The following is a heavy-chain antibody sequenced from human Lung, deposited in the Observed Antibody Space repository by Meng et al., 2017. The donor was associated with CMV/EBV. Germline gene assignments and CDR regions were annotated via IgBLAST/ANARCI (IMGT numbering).Heavy chain of an antibody. D-gene: IGHD6-13*01. Sequence: TASGYTVSSYALNWVRQATGLGLEWMGWMDPNCGNPGYAQKFKGRVNFTRNTSISTAYLGLSSLRSEYTAVYYYARARIAAVLALDHWGQGTLVTVSS. CDR2: MDPNCGNP. CDR3: ARARIAAVLALDH. CDR1: GYTVSSYA. V-gene: IGHV1-8*01. J-gene: IGHJ4*02.